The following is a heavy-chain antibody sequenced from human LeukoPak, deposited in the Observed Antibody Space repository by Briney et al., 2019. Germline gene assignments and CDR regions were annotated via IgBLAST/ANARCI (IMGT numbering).Heavy chain of an antibody. CDR1: GFTFSTYT. J-gene: IGHJ4*02. CDR3: AKVPLGYCSSTSCSPPFDY. Sequence: PGGSLRLSCAASGFTFSTYTMYWVRHPPGKRLEWVSIIGNNGGGIHYADSVKGRFTISRDNFKNALYLQMNSLRVEDTAVYYCAKVPLGYCSSTSCSPPFDYWGQGTLVTVSS. V-gene: IGHV3-23*01. D-gene: IGHD2-2*01. CDR2: IGNNGGGI.